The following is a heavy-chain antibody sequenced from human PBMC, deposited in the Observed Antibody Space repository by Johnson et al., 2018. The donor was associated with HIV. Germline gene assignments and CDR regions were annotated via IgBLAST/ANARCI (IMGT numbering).Heavy chain of an antibody. CDR1: GFTFEDYG. V-gene: IGHV3-20*04. CDR3: ARASSIAARGADAFDI. Sequence: VQLVESGGRVVRPGGSLRLSCAASGFTFEDYGMSWVREAPGKGLEWVSGISWNSGSIGYADSVKGRFTISRDNAKNSLYLQMNSLRAEDTAVYYCARASSIAARGADAFDIWGQGTMVTVSS. J-gene: IGHJ3*02. D-gene: IGHD6-6*01. CDR2: ISWNSGSI.